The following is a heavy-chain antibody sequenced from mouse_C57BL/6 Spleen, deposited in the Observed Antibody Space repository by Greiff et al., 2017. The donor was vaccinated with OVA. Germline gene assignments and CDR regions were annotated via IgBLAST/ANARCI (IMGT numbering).Heavy chain of an antibody. V-gene: IGHV5-4*01. CDR2: ISDGGSYT. CDR3: ARDNSNYEYFDV. D-gene: IGHD2-5*01. CDR1: GFTFSSYA. Sequence: EVQWVESGGGLVKPGGSLKLSCAASGFTFSSYAMSWVRQTQEKRLEWVATISDGGSYTYYPDNVKGRITISRDNAKNNLYLQMSHLKSEDTAMYYCARDNSNYEYFDVWGTGTTVTVSS. J-gene: IGHJ1*03.